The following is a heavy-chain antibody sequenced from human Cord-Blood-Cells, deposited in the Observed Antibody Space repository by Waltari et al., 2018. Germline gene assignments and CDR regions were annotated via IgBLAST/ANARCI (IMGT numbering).Heavy chain of an antibody. Sequence: EVQLVESGGGLIQPGGSLRLSCAASGFTVSSNYMSWVRQAPGKGLEGVSVIYSGGSTYYTDSGKGRFTISRDNSKNTLYLQMNSLRAEDTAVYYCARDGAARGWYFDLWGRGTLVTVSS. CDR1: GFTVSSNY. D-gene: IGHD6-6*01. CDR2: IYSGGST. CDR3: ARDGAARGWYFDL. V-gene: IGHV3-53*01. J-gene: IGHJ2*01.